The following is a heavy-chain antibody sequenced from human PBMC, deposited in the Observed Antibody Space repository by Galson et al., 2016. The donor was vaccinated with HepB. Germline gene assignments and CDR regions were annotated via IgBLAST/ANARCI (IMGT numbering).Heavy chain of an antibody. CDR2: IYWDDDK. CDR1: GFSLNTNGVA. D-gene: IGHD3-22*01. CDR3: AHKPGGSDGYHYHYFDS. Sequence: PALVTPTQTLTLTCTFSGFSLNTNGVAVGRIRQPPGKVLEWLALIYWDDDKRYSSSLSSRLTITKDTSKNQVVLTVTDMGPADTATYYCAHKPGGSDGYHYHYFDSWGQGTLVTVSS. J-gene: IGHJ4*02. V-gene: IGHV2-5*02.